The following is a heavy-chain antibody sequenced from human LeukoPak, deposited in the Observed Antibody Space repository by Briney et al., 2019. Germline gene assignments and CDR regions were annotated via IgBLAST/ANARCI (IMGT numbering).Heavy chain of an antibody. CDR2: IYYSGST. J-gene: IGHJ5*02. CDR1: GGSINSYY. CDR3: ARQTVAGRSNWFDP. D-gene: IGHD6-19*01. V-gene: IGHV4-59*01. Sequence: SETLSLTCTVSGGSINSYYWSWIRQPPGKGLEWIGYIYYSGSTNYNPSLKSRVTISVDTSKNQFSLKLSSVTAADTAVYYCARQTVAGRSNWFDPWGQGTLVTVSS.